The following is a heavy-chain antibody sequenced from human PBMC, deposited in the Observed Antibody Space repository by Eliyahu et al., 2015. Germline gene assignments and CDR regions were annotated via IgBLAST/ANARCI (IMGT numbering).Heavy chain of an antibody. J-gene: IGHJ6*03. V-gene: IGHV4-34*01. CDR1: GGSFSDHW. CDR3: ARGNWRRFGGHGYGPDFRYYMDV. D-gene: IGHD3-16*01. CDR2: IHHTGDT. Sequence: QVQLQQWGAGLLKPSETLSLTCAVYGGSFSDHWWNWIRQAPGKGLEWIGDIHHTGDTSPHPSLKSRVTISVDSPKNQFSLNLRSVAATDTAVYYCARGNWRRFGGHGYGPDFRYYMDVWAKGTAVTVSS.